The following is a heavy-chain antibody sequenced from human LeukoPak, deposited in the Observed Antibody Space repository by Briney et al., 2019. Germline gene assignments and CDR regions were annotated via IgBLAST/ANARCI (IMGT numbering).Heavy chain of an antibody. CDR2: IYTSGST. Sequence: PSETLSLTCTVSGGSISSGSYYWSWIRQPAGKGLEWIGRIYTSGSTNYNPSLKSRVTISVDTSKNQFSLKLNSVTAADTAVYYCARGGRLLGKFDYWGQGTLVTVSS. CDR3: ARGGRLLGKFDY. CDR1: GGSISSGSYY. D-gene: IGHD3-22*01. V-gene: IGHV4-61*02. J-gene: IGHJ4*02.